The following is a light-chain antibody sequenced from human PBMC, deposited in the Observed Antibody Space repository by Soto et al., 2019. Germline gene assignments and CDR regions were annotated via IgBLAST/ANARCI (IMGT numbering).Light chain of an antibody. CDR3: QNYNNWPTWT. Sequence: EIVRTQSPATLSVSPWERATFSCRASQSVSSHLAWYQKKPGQAPRLLIYGACIRATGIPDRFSGSGSGTEFTLTISTLQSEDFAIYYCQNYNNWPTWTFGQGTKVDIK. V-gene: IGKV3-15*01. J-gene: IGKJ1*01. CDR2: GAC. CDR1: QSVSSH.